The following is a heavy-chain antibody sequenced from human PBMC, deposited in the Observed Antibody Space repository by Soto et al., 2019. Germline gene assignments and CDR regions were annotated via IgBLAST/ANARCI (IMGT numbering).Heavy chain of an antibody. Sequence: PSETQSLTCAVYGGSFSGYYWSWIRQPPGKGLEWIGEINHSGSTNYNPSLKSRVTISVDTSKNQFSLKLSSVTAADTAVYYCARDLYSSSPENYMDVWGKGTTVTVSS. CDR1: GGSFSGYY. V-gene: IGHV4-34*01. CDR2: INHSGST. CDR3: ARDLYSSSPENYMDV. D-gene: IGHD6-6*01. J-gene: IGHJ6*03.